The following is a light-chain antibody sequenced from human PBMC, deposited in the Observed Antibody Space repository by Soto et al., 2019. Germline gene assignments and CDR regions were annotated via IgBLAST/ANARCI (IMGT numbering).Light chain of an antibody. CDR2: GVS. J-gene: IGLJ1*01. V-gene: IGLV2-14*01. Sequence: QSALTQPASVSGSPGQSITISCTGTSSDVGGYNYVSWYQQHPGKAPKLMISGVSNRPSGVSNRFSGSKSGNTASLTISGFQTEDEADYYCISYTTSVTYVFGTGTKLTVL. CDR3: ISYTTSVTYV. CDR1: SSDVGGYNY.